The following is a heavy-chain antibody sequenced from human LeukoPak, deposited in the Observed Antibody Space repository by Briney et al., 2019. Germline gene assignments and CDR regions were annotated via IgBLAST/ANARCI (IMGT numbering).Heavy chain of an antibody. V-gene: IGHV1-2*02. CDR1: GYTFSDYY. CDR2: INPKTGGT. Sequence: ASVKVSCKASGYTFSDYYIHWVRQAPGQGLEWVGWINPKTGGTDYAQRFQGSVTMTRDTSINTAYMELNRLKFDDTAVFYCARARGLIYSDYDLFDYWGQGTLVTVPS. D-gene: IGHD5-12*01. CDR3: ARARGLIYSDYDLFDY. J-gene: IGHJ4*02.